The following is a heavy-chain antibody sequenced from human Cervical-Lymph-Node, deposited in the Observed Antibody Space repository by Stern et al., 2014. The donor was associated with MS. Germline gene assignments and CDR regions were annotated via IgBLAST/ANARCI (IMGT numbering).Heavy chain of an antibody. CDR2: INAGVGVT. CDR1: GFTFSNYA. J-gene: IGHJ4*02. V-gene: IGHV1-3*01. Sequence: VQLVESGAEVKKPGASVKLSCQASGFTFSNYAMHWVRQAPGQKLEWMGGINAGVGVTKYSQKFQGRVPISRDTSATTIYMELSSLGFEDPAVYYCARTASWAFDYWGQGALVTISS. D-gene: IGHD3-16*01. CDR3: ARTASWAFDY.